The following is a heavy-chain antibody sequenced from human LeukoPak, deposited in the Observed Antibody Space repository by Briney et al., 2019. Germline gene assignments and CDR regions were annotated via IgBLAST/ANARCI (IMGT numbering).Heavy chain of an antibody. CDR1: GGSFSGYY. D-gene: IGHD1-26*01. CDR2: TNHSGST. CDR3: ARGPHGWGWFDP. V-gene: IGHV4-34*01. Sequence: SETLSLTCAVYGGSFSGYYWSWIRQPPGKGLEWIGETNHSGSTNYNPSLQSRVTISVDTAKNQFSLKLSSVTAADTAVYYCARGPHGWGWFDPWGQGTLVPVSS. J-gene: IGHJ5*02.